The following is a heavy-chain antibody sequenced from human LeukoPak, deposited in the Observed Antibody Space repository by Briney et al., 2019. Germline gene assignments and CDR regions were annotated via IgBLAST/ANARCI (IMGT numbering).Heavy chain of an antibody. V-gene: IGHV3-64*01. Sequence: PGGSLRLSCAGSGFTLSSYAMHWVRQAPGKGLEYVSAISKNGGNTYYANSVKGRFSISRDNSKNTLYLQMGSLRTEDMAVYYCARVGEGRYYQYYYMDVWGKGTTVTVSS. CDR3: ARVGEGRYYQYYYMDV. J-gene: IGHJ6*03. CDR2: ISKNGGNT. CDR1: GFTLSSYA. D-gene: IGHD1-26*01.